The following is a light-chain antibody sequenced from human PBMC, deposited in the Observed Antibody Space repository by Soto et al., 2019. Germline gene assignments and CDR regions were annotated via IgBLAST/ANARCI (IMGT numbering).Light chain of an antibody. V-gene: IGLV2-23*03. CDR2: EGT. Sequence: QSVLTQPASVSGSPGQSITISCTGTSSDVGSDNLVSWFQQHPDKAPKVLIYEGTKRPSGVSNRFSGSKSGHTASLTISGLQAEDEADYYCCSYVGSSTVFGGGTKLTVL. CDR1: SSDVGSDNL. CDR3: CSYVGSSTV. J-gene: IGLJ2*01.